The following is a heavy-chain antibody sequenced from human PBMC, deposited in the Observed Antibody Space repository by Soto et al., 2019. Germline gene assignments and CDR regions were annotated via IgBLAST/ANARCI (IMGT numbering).Heavy chain of an antibody. D-gene: IGHD6-6*01. CDR2: IYPGDSDT. Sequence: GDSLKISCQGSGYIFTSYWIGWVRQMPGKGLEWMGIIYPGDSDTRYSPSFQGQVTISADKSISTAYLQWSSLKASDTAMYYCARKQLGYYYGMDVWGQGTTVTVSS. J-gene: IGHJ6*02. CDR1: GYIFTSYW. CDR3: ARKQLGYYYGMDV. V-gene: IGHV5-51*01.